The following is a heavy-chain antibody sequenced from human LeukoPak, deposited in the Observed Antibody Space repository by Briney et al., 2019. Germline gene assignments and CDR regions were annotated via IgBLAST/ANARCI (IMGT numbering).Heavy chain of an antibody. J-gene: IGHJ4*02. CDR2: TYYRSKWYN. D-gene: IGHD2-15*01. V-gene: IGHV6-1*01. CDR3: ARDPEYRYSLLDF. Sequence: SQTLSLTCAISGDSVSSNTAAWNWLRQSPSRGLEWLGSTYYRSKWYNNYAASVKSRITINPDTSKNQFSLQLNSVTPEDTAVYYCARDPEYRYSLLDFWGQGTLVTVSS. CDR1: GDSVSSNTAA.